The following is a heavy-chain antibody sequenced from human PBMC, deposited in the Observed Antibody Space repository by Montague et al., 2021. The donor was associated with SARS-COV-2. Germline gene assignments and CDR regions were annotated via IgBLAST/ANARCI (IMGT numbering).Heavy chain of an antibody. Sequence: SLRLSCAASGFTFSSYAMHWVRQAPGKGLGWVAVISDDGSKKYYVDSVKGRFTISRDNSKNTLYLQMNSLRTEDTAVYYCARDRSWLILGELDYWGQGTLVTVSS. D-gene: IGHD6-19*01. V-gene: IGHV3-30*04. CDR1: GFTFSSYA. CDR3: ARDRSWLILGELDY. CDR2: ISDDGSKK. J-gene: IGHJ4*02.